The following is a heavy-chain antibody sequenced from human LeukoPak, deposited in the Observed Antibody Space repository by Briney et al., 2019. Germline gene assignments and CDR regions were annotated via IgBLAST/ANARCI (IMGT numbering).Heavy chain of an antibody. CDR2: ISGSGGET. CDR3: AKENPHNDY. CDR1: GFTFSNYA. J-gene: IGHJ4*02. V-gene: IGHV3-23*01. Sequence: GGSLRLSCAASGFTFSNYAMSWVRQAPGKGLEWVSAISGSGGETYYAESEKGRFTISRDNSKNTLYMQMNSLRAEDTALYYCAKENPHNDYWGQGTLVTVSS.